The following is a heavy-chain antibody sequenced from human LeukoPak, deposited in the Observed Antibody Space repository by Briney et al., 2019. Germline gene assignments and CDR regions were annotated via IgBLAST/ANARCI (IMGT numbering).Heavy chain of an antibody. J-gene: IGHJ4*02. Sequence: QTGGSLRLSCAASGFTFSTFAMIWVRQPPGKGLEWVSSIFPSGGEIHYADSVRGRFTISRDNSKSTLSLQMNSLRAEDTAIYYCARDYSGSYSDYWGQGTLVTVSS. CDR3: ARDYSGSYSDY. V-gene: IGHV3-23*01. D-gene: IGHD1-26*01. CDR1: GFTFSTFA. CDR2: IFPSGGEI.